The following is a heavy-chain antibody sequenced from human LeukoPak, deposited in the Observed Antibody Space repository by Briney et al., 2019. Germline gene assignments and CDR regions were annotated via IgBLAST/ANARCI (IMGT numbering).Heavy chain of an antibody. CDR2: ISSSSSYI. Sequence: GGSLRLSCAASGFTFSSYSMNWVRQAPGKGLEWVSSISSSSSYIYYADSVKGRFTISRDNAKNSLYLQMNSLRAEDTAVYYCARVKVASNYYDSSGPNDAFDIWGQGTTVTVSS. CDR1: GFTFSSYS. CDR3: ARVKVASNYYDSSGPNDAFDI. J-gene: IGHJ3*02. V-gene: IGHV3-21*01. D-gene: IGHD3-22*01.